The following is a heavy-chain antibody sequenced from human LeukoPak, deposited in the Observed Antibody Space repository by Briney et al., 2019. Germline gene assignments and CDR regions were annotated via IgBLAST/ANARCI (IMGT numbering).Heavy chain of an antibody. V-gene: IGHV3-23*01. CDR1: GFTFSNYA. J-gene: IGHJ4*02. Sequence: GGSLRLSCETSGFTFSNYAMSWVRQAPGRGLEWVSGISYGDGGTYYADSVKGRFTISRDNSKNTLYLQMNSLRAEDTAVYYCAKDGSGYSYGYSPYWGQGTLVTVSS. CDR2: ISYGDGGT. CDR3: AKDGSGYSYGYSPY. D-gene: IGHD5-18*01.